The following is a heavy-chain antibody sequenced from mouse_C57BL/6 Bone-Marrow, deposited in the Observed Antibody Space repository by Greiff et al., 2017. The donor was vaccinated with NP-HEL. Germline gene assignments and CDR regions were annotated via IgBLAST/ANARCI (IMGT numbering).Heavy chain of an antibody. CDR2: ISNGGGST. Sequence: DVMLVESGGGLVQPGGSLKLSCAASGFTFSDYYMYWVRQTPEKRLEWVAYISNGGGSTYYPDTVKGRFTISRDNAKNTLYLQMSRLKSEDTAMYYCARHGELYYDYGWFAYWGQGTLVTVSA. V-gene: IGHV5-12*01. D-gene: IGHD2-4*01. CDR3: ARHGELYYDYGWFAY. J-gene: IGHJ3*01. CDR1: GFTFSDYY.